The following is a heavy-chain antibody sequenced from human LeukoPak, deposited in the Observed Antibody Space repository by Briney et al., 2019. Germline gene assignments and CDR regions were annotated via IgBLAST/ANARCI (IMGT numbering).Heavy chain of an antibody. V-gene: IGHV7-4-1*02. J-gene: IGHJ4*02. Sequence: ASVKVSCKASGYTFTSYAMNWVRQAPGQGLEWMGWINTNTGNPTYAQGFTGRFVFSLDTSVSTAYLQISSLKAEDTAVYYCARAQNPFYYYDRPDFDYWGQGTLVTVSS. CDR3: ARAQNPFYYYDRPDFDY. CDR1: GYTFTSYA. D-gene: IGHD3-22*01. CDR2: INTNTGNP.